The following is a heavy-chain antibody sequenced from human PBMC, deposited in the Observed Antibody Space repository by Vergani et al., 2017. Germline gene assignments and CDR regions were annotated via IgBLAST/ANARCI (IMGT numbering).Heavy chain of an antibody. V-gene: IGHV7-4-1*02. CDR3: ARESGGVDY. CDR2: INTNTGDP. J-gene: IGHJ4*02. Sequence: QVQLVQSGSELKKPGASVKLSCKASGYTFTRYALSWVRQAPGQGLEWLGWINTNTGDPTYAHAFRGRFVFSLDTSVSTAFLQISSLKAEDTAVYYCARESGGVDYWGQGTLVTVSS. D-gene: IGHD6-25*01. CDR1: GYTFTRYA.